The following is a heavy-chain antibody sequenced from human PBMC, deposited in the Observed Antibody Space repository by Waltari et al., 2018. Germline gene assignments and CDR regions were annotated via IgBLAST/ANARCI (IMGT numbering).Heavy chain of an antibody. CDR3: AKAGIRIKAAGRVDTLDY. V-gene: IGHV3-23*01. J-gene: IGHJ4*02. CDR1: A. CDR2: INGIDGST. Sequence: AMSWVRQAPGKGLQWVPAINGIDGSTYHADSVKGRFTISRDNSKNRLYLQMNRQSAEDTAIYYCAKAGIRIKAAGRVDTLDYWVQGTLVTVTS. D-gene: IGHD6-13*01.